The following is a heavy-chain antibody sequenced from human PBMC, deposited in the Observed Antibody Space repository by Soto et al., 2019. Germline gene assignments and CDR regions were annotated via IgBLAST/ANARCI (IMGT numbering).Heavy chain of an antibody. J-gene: IGHJ4*02. Sequence: EVQLLESGGGLVQPGGSLRLSCVGSGFFFSSYTMTWVRQAPGKGLEWVSSFSATSENTYSADSVRGRFTISRDNSKNTLFLQMNRLTAEDTAMYYCAKARDQQWVRLPFDYWGQGILVIVSS. CDR1: GFFFSSYT. CDR2: FSATSENT. CDR3: AKARDQQWVRLPFDY. D-gene: IGHD6-19*01. V-gene: IGHV3-23*01.